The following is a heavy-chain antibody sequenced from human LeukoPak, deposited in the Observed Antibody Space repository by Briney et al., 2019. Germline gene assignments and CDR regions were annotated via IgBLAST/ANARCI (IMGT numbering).Heavy chain of an antibody. V-gene: IGHV3-48*01. CDR3: ASLTPIVVVVAATRTSFDP. CDR1: GFTFSSYG. Sequence: GGSLRLSCAASGFTFSSYGMNWVRQAPGKGLEWVSYISSSSSTIYYADSVKGRFTISRDNAKNSLYLQMNSLRAEDTAVYYCASLTPIVVVVAATRTSFDPWGQGTLVTVSS. J-gene: IGHJ5*02. CDR2: ISSSSSTI. D-gene: IGHD2-15*01.